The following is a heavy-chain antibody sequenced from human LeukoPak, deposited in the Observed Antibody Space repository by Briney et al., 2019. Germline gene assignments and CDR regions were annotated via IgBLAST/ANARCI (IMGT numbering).Heavy chain of an antibody. CDR1: GFTFSDSF. CDR3: ARGDSSGVPDY. J-gene: IGHJ4*02. D-gene: IGHD3-22*01. CDR2: ISHSGSNL. V-gene: IGHV3-11*01. Sequence: GGSLRLSCAASGFTFSDSFMNWIRQAPGKGLEWLSYISHSGSNLDYADSVMGRFTISRDNANHSLYLQINSLRAEDTAVYYCARGDSSGVPDYWGQGTLVTVSS.